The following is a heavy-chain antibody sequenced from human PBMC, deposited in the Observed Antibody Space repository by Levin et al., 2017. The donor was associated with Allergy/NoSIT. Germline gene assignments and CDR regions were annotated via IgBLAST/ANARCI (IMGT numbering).Heavy chain of an antibody. D-gene: IGHD3/OR15-3a*01. Sequence: GGSLRLSCAASTFXXSXYTMXXXXXXXXKGLEWVASISRRSSYIYYADSVKGRFTISRDNAQDSVSLQMNSLGAEDTAMYYCARGLKIWTTASLCHNAMDAWGQVTTVGVSS. J-gene: IGHJ6*02. CDR2: ISRRSSYI. CDR3: ARGLKIWTTASLCHNAMDA. CDR1: TFXXSXYT. V-gene: IGHV3-21*06.